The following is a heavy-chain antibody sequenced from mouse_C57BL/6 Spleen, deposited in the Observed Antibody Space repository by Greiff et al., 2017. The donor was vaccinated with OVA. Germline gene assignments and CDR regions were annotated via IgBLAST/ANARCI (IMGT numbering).Heavy chain of an antibody. J-gene: IGHJ1*03. CDR2: INSDGGST. CDR3: ARGAPHYGSSYWYFDV. Sequence: EVHLVESGGGLVQPGESLKLSCESNEYEFPSHDMSWVRKTPEKRLELVAAINSDGGSTYYPDTMERRFIISRDNTKKTLYLQMSSLRSEDTALYYCARGAPHYGSSYWYFDVWGTGTTVTVSS. V-gene: IGHV5-2*01. CDR1: EYEFPSHD. D-gene: IGHD1-1*01.